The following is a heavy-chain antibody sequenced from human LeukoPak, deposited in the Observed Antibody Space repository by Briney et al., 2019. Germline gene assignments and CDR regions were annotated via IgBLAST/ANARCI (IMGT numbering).Heavy chain of an antibody. Sequence: SETLSLTCTVSGGSISSYYWSWIRQPPGKGLEWIGYIYYSGSTNYNPSLKSRVTISVDTSKSQFSLKLSSVTAADTAVYYCARGFMTTVVTPGTWGYFDLWGRGTLVTVSS. V-gene: IGHV4-59*01. D-gene: IGHD4-23*01. CDR3: ARGFMTTVVTPGTWGYFDL. CDR1: GGSISSYY. J-gene: IGHJ2*01. CDR2: IYYSGST.